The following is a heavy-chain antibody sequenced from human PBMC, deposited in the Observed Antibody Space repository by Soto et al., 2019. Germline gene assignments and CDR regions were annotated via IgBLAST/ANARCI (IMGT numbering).Heavy chain of an antibody. CDR3: ATAGIRFLEWFLAFDI. CDR1: GYTLTELS. CDR2: FDPEDGET. Sequence: ASVKVSCKVSGYTLTELSMHWVRQAPGKGLEWMGGFDPEDGETIYAQKFQGRVTMTEDTSTDTAYMELGSLRSEDTAVYYCATAGIRFLEWFLAFDIWGQGTMVTVSS. D-gene: IGHD3-3*01. J-gene: IGHJ3*02. V-gene: IGHV1-24*01.